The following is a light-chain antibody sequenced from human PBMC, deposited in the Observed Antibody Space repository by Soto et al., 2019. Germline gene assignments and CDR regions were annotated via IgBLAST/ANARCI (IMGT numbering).Light chain of an antibody. J-gene: IGKJ3*01. CDR1: QSVSSY. V-gene: IGKV3-11*01. Sequence: EIVLTQSPATLSLSLGERATLSCRASQSVSSYLAWYQQKPGQAPRLLIYDASNRATGIPARFSGSGSGTDFTLTISSLEPEDFAVYYCQQRSHWPPTFGPGTKVDIK. CDR2: DAS. CDR3: QQRSHWPPT.